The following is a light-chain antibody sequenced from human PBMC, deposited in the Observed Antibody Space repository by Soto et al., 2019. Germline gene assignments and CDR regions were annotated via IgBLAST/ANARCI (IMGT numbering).Light chain of an antibody. CDR2: TAS. CDR3: QQSYSRPRT. V-gene: IGKV1-39*01. J-gene: IGKJ1*01. CDR1: QSINTY. Sequence: DIQMTQSPSSLSASVGDRVTITCRASQSINTYLNWYQQKPGKAPNLLIYTASRLESGVPSRFSGSGSGTDFTLTISSLQPEDFATYFCQQSYSRPRTFGQGTKVDIK.